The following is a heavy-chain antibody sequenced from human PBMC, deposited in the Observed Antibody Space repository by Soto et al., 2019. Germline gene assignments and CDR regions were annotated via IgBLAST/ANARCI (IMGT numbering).Heavy chain of an antibody. CDR2: IYYSGST. V-gene: IGHV4-61*01. CDR1: GGSVNIGTYY. CDR3: AGLVVADRKIDY. J-gene: IGHJ4*02. D-gene: IGHD2-15*01. Sequence: PSETLSLTCTVPGGSVNIGTYYWSWIRQPPGKGLEWIGYIYYSGSTNYNPSLKSRVTISVDTSKNQFSLKLSSVTAAYTAVYYCAGLVVADRKIDYWGQGTLVTVSS.